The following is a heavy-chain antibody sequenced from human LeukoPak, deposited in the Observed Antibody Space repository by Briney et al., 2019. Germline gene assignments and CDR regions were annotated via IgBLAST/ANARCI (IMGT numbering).Heavy chain of an antibody. Sequence: GGSLRLSCAASGFTLSRYGMSWVREAPGKGLEWVSAISGSSGSTYYADSVKGRFTISRDNSKNTLYLQMNSLRAEDTAVYYCAKTYSSSRAHYYYYYYMDVWGKGTTVTISS. J-gene: IGHJ6*03. CDR2: ISGSSGST. D-gene: IGHD6-13*01. V-gene: IGHV3-23*01. CDR1: GFTLSRYG. CDR3: AKTYSSSRAHYYYYYYMDV.